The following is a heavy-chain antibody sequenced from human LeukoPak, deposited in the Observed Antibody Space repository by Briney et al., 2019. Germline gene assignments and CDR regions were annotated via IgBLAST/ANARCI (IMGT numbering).Heavy chain of an antibody. CDR1: GFTFSNAW. J-gene: IGHJ4*02. D-gene: IGHD2-15*01. CDR3: TTDLPGS. V-gene: IGHV3-15*01. CDR2: IKSKSDGGTT. Sequence: GGSLSLSCAASGFTFSNAWMNWVRQAPGKGLEWVGRIKSKSDGGTTDYAAPVKGRLTISRDDSKSTLFLQMNSLKTDDTAVYYCTTDLPGSWGQGTLVTVSS.